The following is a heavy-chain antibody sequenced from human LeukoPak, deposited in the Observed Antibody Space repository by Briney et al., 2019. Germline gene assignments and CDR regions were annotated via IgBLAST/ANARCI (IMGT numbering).Heavy chain of an antibody. J-gene: IGHJ6*03. V-gene: IGHV1-69*05. CDR1: GGTFSSYA. CDR3: ARSIVVVPAAMRSYHYYYYYMDV. Sequence: SVKVSCTASGGTFSSYAISWVRQAPGQGLEWMGGIVPIFGTASYAQKFQGRVTITTDESTSTAYMELSSLRSEDTAVYYCARSIVVVPAAMRSYHYYYYYMDVWGKGTTVTVSS. CDR2: IVPIFGTA. D-gene: IGHD2-2*01.